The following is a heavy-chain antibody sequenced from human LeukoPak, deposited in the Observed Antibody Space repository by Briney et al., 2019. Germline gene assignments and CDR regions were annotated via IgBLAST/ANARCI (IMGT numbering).Heavy chain of an antibody. CDR3: ARFRRCGGDCYDAFDI. D-gene: IGHD2-21*02. CDR1: GFTFSSYA. CDR2: ISGSGGST. V-gene: IGHV3-23*01. J-gene: IGHJ3*02. Sequence: QAGGSLRLSCAASGFTFSSYAMSWVRQAPGKGLEWVSAISGSGGSTYYADSVKGRFTISRDNSKNTLYLQMNSLRAEDTAVYYCARFRRCGGDCYDAFDIWGQGTMVTVSS.